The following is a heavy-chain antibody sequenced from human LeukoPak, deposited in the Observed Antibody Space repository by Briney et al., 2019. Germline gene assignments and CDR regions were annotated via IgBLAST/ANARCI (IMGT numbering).Heavy chain of an antibody. Sequence: GGSLRLSCAASGFTFSSYWMSWVRQAPGKGLEWVANIKQDGSEKYYVDSVRGRFTISRDNAKNSLYLQMNSLRAEDTAVYYCARRGYYYGSGSYYRNFDYWGQGTLVTVSS. V-gene: IGHV3-7*01. CDR2: IKQDGSEK. CDR3: ARRGYYYGSGSYYRNFDY. J-gene: IGHJ4*02. D-gene: IGHD3-10*01. CDR1: GFTFSSYW.